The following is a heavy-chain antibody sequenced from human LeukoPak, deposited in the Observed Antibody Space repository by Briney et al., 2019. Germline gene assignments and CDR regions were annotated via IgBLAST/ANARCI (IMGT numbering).Heavy chain of an antibody. J-gene: IGHJ5*02. CDR2: INPSSGGT. CDR1: GYTFTGYY. CDR3: TRGPNDSASDWFDP. V-gene: IGHV1-2*02. Sequence: ASVKVSCKASGYTFTGYYMHWVRQAPGQGLEWMGWINPSSGGTNYARKFQGRVTMTRDTSITTAYMELTRLRSDDTAMYYCTRGPNDSASDWFDPWGQGTLVTVSS. D-gene: IGHD3-16*01.